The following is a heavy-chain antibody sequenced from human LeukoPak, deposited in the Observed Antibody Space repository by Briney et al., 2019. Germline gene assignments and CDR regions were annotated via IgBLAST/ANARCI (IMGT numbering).Heavy chain of an antibody. CDR2: ISGSGGSI. V-gene: IGHV3-23*01. Sequence: TGGSLRLSCAASGFTFSSYAMSWVRQAPGKGLEWVSAISGSGGSIYYADSVKGRFTISRDNSKNTLYLQMNSLRAEDTAVYYCAKDQGGSGYPFDYWGQGTLVTVSS. J-gene: IGHJ4*02. CDR3: AKDQGGSGYPFDY. D-gene: IGHD3-22*01. CDR1: GFTFSSYA.